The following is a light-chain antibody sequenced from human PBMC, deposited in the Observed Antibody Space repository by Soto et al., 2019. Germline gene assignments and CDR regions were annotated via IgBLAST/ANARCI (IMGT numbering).Light chain of an antibody. CDR3: QQRSNWTLT. CDR1: QSVSSY. V-gene: IGKV3-11*01. J-gene: IGKJ5*01. Sequence: EIVFTQSPATLSLSPGERATLSCRASQSVSSYFAWYPQKPGQAPNLLIYDASNRETGIPARFSGSGSGTEFTLTISSLEAEDFAVYYCQQRSNWTLTFGQGTRLEIK. CDR2: DAS.